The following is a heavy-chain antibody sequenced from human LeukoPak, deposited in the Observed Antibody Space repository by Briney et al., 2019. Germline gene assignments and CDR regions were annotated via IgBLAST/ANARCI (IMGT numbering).Heavy chain of an antibody. CDR2: INSDGSST. CDR1: GFTFSSYA. V-gene: IGHV3-74*01. J-gene: IGHJ6*02. CDR3: ARARLRFFDYYGMDV. Sequence: GGSLRLSCAASGFTFSSYAMSWVRQAPGKGLEWVSRINSDGSSTSYADSVKGRFTISRDNAKNTLYLQMNSLRAEDTAVYYCARARLRFFDYYGMDVWGQGTTVTVSS. D-gene: IGHD3-3*01.